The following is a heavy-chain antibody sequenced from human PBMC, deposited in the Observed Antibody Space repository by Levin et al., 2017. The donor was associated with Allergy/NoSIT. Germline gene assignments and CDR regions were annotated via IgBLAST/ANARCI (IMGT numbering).Heavy chain of an antibody. V-gene: IGHV1-69*13. CDR1: GGTFSSYA. CDR2: IIPIFGTA. D-gene: IGHD2-2*01. J-gene: IGHJ3*02. Sequence: SVKVSCKASGGTFSSYAISWVRQAPGQGLEWMGGIIPIFGTANYAQKFQGRVTITADESTSTAYMELSSLRSEDTAVYYCARRLGYCSSTSCIDAFDIWGQGTMVTVSS. CDR3: ARRLGYCSSTSCIDAFDI.